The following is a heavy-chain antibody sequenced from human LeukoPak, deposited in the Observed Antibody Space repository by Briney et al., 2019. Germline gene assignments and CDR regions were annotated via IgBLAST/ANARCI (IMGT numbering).Heavy chain of an antibody. CDR1: GFTFSSYS. Sequence: GGSLRLSCAASGFTFSSYSMYWVRQAPGKGLEWVSSISSSSSYIYYADSVKGRFTISRDNAKNSLYLQMNSLRAEDTAVYYCARDLMVRGVISAKSDYWGQGTLVTVSS. CDR3: ARDLMVRGVISAKSDY. J-gene: IGHJ4*02. D-gene: IGHD3-10*01. V-gene: IGHV3-21*01. CDR2: ISSSSSYI.